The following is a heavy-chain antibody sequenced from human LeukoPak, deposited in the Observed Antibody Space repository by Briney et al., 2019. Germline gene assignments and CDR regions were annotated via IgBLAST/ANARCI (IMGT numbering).Heavy chain of an antibody. J-gene: IGHJ4*02. D-gene: IGHD3-22*01. CDR3: ARGRQIVFYDSSGYYSALDY. V-gene: IGHV4-34*01. Sequence: SETLSLTCAVSGGSFSGYYWSWIRQPPGKGLEWIGEINHSGSTNYNPSLKSRVTISVDTSKNQFSLKLSSVTAADTAVYSCARGRQIVFYDSSGYYSALDYWGQGTLVTVSS. CDR1: GGSFSGYY. CDR2: INHSGST.